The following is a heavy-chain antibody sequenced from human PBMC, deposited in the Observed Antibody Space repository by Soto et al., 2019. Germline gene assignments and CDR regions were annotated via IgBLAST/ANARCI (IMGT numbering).Heavy chain of an antibody. V-gene: IGHV4-39*01. CDR3: ARQVADRIVVVPAANDAFDI. CDR2: IYYSGST. J-gene: IGHJ3*02. Sequence: PSETLSLTCTVSGGSISSSRYYWGWIRQPPGKGLEWIGSIYYSGSTYYNPSLKSRVTISVDTSKNQFSLKLSSVTAADTAVYYCARQVADRIVVVPAANDAFDIWGQGTMVTVSS. CDR1: GGSISSSRYY. D-gene: IGHD2-2*01.